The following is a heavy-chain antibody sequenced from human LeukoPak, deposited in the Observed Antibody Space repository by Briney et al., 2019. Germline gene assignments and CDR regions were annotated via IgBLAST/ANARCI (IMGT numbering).Heavy chain of an antibody. CDR3: ARDIRPRVESFDY. D-gene: IGHD3-3*01. V-gene: IGHV1-2*02. J-gene: IGHJ4*02. Sequence: ASVKVPCKASGYTFTDYHLHWVRQAPGQGLEWMGWINPNSGGTNYAQKFQGRVTMTRDTSINTAYMELSRVRSDDTAVYYCARDIRPRVESFDYWGQGTLVTVSS. CDR2: INPNSGGT. CDR1: GYTFTDYH.